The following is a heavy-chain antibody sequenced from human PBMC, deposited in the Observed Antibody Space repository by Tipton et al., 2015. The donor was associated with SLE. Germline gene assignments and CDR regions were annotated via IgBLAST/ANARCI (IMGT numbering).Heavy chain of an antibody. CDR3: ARYFYDSSGVCLFDL. J-gene: IGHJ4*02. CDR1: GGSITTRSYY. V-gene: IGHV4-31*03. Sequence: TLSLTCIVSGGSITTRSYYWGWIRQPPGKGLEWIGYVFSSGTTYYNPSLQSRLSMSLDTSKNQLSLQLSSVTSADTAVYYCARYFYDSSGVCLFDLWGQGTLVTVSS. D-gene: IGHD3-22*01. CDR2: VFSSGTT.